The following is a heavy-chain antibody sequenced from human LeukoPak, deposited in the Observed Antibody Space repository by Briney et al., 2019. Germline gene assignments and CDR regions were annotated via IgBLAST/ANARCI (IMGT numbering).Heavy chain of an antibody. V-gene: IGHV4-39*07. CDR2: IYYSGST. J-gene: IGHJ4*02. CDR1: GGSISSSSYY. CDR3: ARVKTQSLGTALGYFDY. Sequence: SETLSLTCTVSGGSISSSSYYWGWIRQPPGTGLEWIGSIYYSGSTYYNPSLKSRVTISVDTSKNQFSLKLSSVTAADTAVYYCARVKTQSLGTALGYFDYWGQGTLVTVSS. D-gene: IGHD6-13*01.